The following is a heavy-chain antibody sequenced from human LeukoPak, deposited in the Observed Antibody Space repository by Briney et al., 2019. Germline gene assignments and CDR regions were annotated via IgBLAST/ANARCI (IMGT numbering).Heavy chain of an antibody. CDR3: ARAPISSGWYGAFDI. CDR2: IGTAGDT. D-gene: IGHD6-19*01. J-gene: IGHJ3*02. CDR1: GFTFSSYD. Sequence: GGSLTLSCAASGFTFSSYDMHWVRHATGKGLEWVSAIGTAGDTYYPGSVKGRFTISRENAKNSLYLQMNSLRAGDTAVYYCARAPISSGWYGAFDIWGQGTMVTVSS. V-gene: IGHV3-13*01.